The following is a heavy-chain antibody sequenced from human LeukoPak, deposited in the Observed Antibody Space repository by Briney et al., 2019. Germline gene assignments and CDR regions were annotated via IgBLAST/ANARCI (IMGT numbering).Heavy chain of an antibody. Sequence: GGSLRLSCAASGFTFSSYAMSWVRQVPGKGLEWVSAISSSDPGTYHAASVRGRFTISRDNSKNTLYLQMNSLRAEDTAVYYCARGLAAAATWGQGTLVTVSS. CDR2: ISSSDPGT. CDR3: ARGLAAAAT. D-gene: IGHD6-13*01. V-gene: IGHV3-23*01. CDR1: GFTFSSYA. J-gene: IGHJ1*01.